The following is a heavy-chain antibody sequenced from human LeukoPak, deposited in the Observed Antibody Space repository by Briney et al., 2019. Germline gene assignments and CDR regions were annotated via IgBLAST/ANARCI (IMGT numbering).Heavy chain of an antibody. D-gene: IGHD3-16*01. V-gene: IGHV4-34*01. Sequence: SETLSLTCAVYGGSFSGYYWSWIRQPPGKGLEWIGEINHSGSTNYNPSLKSRVTISVDTSKNQFSLKLSSVTAADTAVYYCARGLGLYQMGHKGLDYWGRGTLVSVSS. CDR1: GGSFSGYY. CDR2: INHSGST. CDR3: ARGLGLYQMGHKGLDY. J-gene: IGHJ4*02.